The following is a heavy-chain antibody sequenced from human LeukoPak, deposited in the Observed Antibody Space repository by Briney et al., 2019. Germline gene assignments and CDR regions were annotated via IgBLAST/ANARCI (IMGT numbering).Heavy chain of an antibody. CDR3: AKVGLGSGWSVDY. V-gene: IGHV3-30*18. CDR2: ISYDGSNK. Sequence: PGGSLRLSCAASGFTFSSYGMHWVRQAPGKGLEWVAVISYDGSNKYYADSVKGRFTISRDNSKNTLCLQMNSLRAEDTAVYYCAKVGLGSGWSVDYWGQGTLVTVSS. CDR1: GFTFSSYG. J-gene: IGHJ4*02. D-gene: IGHD6-19*01.